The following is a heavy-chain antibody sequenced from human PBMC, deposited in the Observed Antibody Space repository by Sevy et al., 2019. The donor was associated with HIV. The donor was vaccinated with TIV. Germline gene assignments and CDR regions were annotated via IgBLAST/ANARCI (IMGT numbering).Heavy chain of an antibody. J-gene: IGHJ4*02. CDR1: GGSFSGYY. V-gene: IGHV4-34*01. D-gene: IGHD2-2*01. CDR3: ARGFNCSSISCPISRTYDFDY. Sequence: KQSQTLSLTCAVYGGSFSGYYWSWIRQPPGKGLEWIGEINHSGSTNYNPSLKSRVTISVDTSKNQLSLKLSSLTAADTAVYYCARGFNCSSISCPISRTYDFDYWGQGTLVTVSS. CDR2: INHSGST.